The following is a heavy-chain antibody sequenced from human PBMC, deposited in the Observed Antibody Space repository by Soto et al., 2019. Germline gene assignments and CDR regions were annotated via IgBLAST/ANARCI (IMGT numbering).Heavy chain of an antibody. Sequence: EVQLVESGGGLVQPGGSLRLSCAASGFTFSSYEMNWVRQAPGKGLEWVSYISSSGNTIYHADSVKGRFTVSRDNAKNSLYLQMNSLRAEDTAFYYCARVEKLEPELKWGQGILVTVSS. V-gene: IGHV3-48*03. CDR2: ISSSGNTI. D-gene: IGHD1-1*01. J-gene: IGHJ4*02. CDR3: ARVEKLEPELK. CDR1: GFTFSSYE.